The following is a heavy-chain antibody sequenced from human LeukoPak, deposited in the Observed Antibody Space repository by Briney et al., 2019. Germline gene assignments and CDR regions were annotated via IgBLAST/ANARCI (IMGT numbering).Heavy chain of an antibody. CDR2: ISSSSSTI. J-gene: IGHJ3*02. CDR3: ARDPEMATTRGAFDI. CDR1: GFTFSSYS. D-gene: IGHD5-24*01. Sequence: PGGSLRLSCAASGFTFSSYSMNWVRQAPGKGLEWVSYISSSSSTIYYADSVKGRFTISRDNAKNSLYLQMNSLRAEDTAVYYCARDPEMATTRGAFDIWGRGTMVTVSS. V-gene: IGHV3-48*04.